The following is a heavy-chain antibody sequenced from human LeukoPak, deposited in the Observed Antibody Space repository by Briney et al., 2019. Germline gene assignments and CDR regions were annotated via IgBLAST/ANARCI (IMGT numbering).Heavy chain of an antibody. CDR3: ARHRYSVAYYFDY. D-gene: IGHD6-13*01. CDR2: IYYSGST. CDR1: GGSISSYY. J-gene: IGHJ4*02. V-gene: IGHV4-59*08. Sequence: SETLSLTCTVSGGSISSYYWSWIRQPPGKGLEWIGYIYYSGSTNYNPSLKSRVTISVDTSKNQFSLKLGSLTAADTAVYYCARHRYSVAYYFDYWGQGTLVSVSS.